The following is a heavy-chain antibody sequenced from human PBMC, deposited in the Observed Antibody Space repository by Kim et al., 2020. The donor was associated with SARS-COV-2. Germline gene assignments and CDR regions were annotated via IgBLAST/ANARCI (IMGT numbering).Heavy chain of an antibody. V-gene: IGHV3-23*01. J-gene: IGHJ3*02. CDR3: ATRGSSSSFENAFDI. Sequence: DSVKGRFTISRDNSKHTLYLQMNSLRAEDTAVYCCATRGSSSSFENAFDIWGQGTMVTVSS. D-gene: IGHD6-6*01.